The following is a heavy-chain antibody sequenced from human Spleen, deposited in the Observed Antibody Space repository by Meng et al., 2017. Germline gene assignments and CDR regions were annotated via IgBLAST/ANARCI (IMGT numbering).Heavy chain of an antibody. CDR2: MYSGDSDI. CDR3: ARRVLLWFGEPHDAFDI. V-gene: IGHV5-51*01. CDR1: GYSFMNYW. D-gene: IGHD3-10*01. J-gene: IGHJ3*02. Sequence: GESLKISCKASGYSFMNYWIGWVRQMPGKGLEWMAIMYSGDSDIRYSPSFQGQVTISADESITTAYLQWSSLRASDTAMYYCARRVLLWFGEPHDAFDIWGQGTMVTVSS.